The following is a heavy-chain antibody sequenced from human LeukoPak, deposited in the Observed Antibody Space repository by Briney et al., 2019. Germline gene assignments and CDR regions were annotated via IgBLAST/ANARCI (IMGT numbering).Heavy chain of an antibody. D-gene: IGHD3-16*01. Sequence: SETLSLTCSVSGGSLSNHYWSWIRQPPGKGLEWIAHIYSTGTTTYNPSLKSPVTISLDTSKSQISVKVTSVTAADTAVYYCARHLGVGSYPLDSWRQGTLVTVSS. CDR1: GGSLSNHY. CDR2: IYSTGTT. CDR3: ARHLGVGSYPLDS. V-gene: IGHV4-59*08. J-gene: IGHJ4*02.